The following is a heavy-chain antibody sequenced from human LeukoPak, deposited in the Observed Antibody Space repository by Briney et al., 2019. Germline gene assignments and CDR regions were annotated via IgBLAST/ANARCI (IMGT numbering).Heavy chain of an antibody. CDR2: ISAYNGNT. J-gene: IGHJ3*02. CDR3: ARASTVTTHAFDI. D-gene: IGHD4-17*01. V-gene: IGHV1-18*01. Sequence: GASVKLSCKASGYIFTSYGISWVRQAPGQGLEWMGWISAYNGNTNYAQNLQGRVTMTTDTSTSTAYMELRSLRSDDTAVYYCARASTVTTHAFDIWGQGTMVTVSS. CDR1: GYIFTSYG.